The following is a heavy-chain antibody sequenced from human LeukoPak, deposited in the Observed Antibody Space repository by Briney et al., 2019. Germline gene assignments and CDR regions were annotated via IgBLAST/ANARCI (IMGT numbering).Heavy chain of an antibody. Sequence: GGSLRLSCAASGFTFSSHGMNWVRQAPGKGLEWVSGISPSGDATFYADSVKGRFTISRDNSKNTVYLQMDSLRFEDAAVYYCAELGITMIGGVWGKGTTVTISS. CDR3: AELGITMIGGV. CDR2: ISPSGDAT. CDR1: GFTFSSHG. J-gene: IGHJ6*04. V-gene: IGHV3-23*01. D-gene: IGHD3-10*02.